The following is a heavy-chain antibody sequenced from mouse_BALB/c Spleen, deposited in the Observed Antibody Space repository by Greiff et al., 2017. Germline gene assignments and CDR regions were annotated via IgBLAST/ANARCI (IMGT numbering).Heavy chain of an antibody. D-gene: IGHD1-2*01. Sequence: EVQGVESGGGLVKPGGSLKLSCAASGFTFSDYYMYWVRQTPEKRLEWVATISDGGSYTYYPDSVKGRFTISRDNAKNNLYLQMSSLKSEDTAMYYCARGGFVELAATDAMDYWGQGTSVTVSS. J-gene: IGHJ4*01. CDR1: GFTFSDYY. CDR3: ARGGFVELAATDAMDY. V-gene: IGHV5-4*02. CDR2: ISDGGSYT.